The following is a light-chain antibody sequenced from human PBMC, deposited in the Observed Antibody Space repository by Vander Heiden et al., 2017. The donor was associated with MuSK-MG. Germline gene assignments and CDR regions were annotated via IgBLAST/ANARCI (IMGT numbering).Light chain of an antibody. CDR2: DYK. Sequence: QSAFTQPPSGSAAPGQQVTISCSGRSSNIENNYLSRYQQPPGTSRTACIYDYKKRPAGIPARFSGSKSGASATLGITGLQTGDEADYYCATWDSSMSAVVFGGGTRLTVL. J-gene: IGLJ3*02. CDR1: SSNIENNY. CDR3: ATWDSSMSAVV. V-gene: IGLV1-51*01.